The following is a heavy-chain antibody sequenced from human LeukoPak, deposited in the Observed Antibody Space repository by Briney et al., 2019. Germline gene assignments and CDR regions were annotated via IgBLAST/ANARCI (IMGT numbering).Heavy chain of an antibody. D-gene: IGHD6-13*01. Sequence: SETLSLTCTVSGGSVNDYYWSWIRQPPGKGLEWIGYISYSGSTDYNPSLKSRVTLSVDMSKNQFSLKLSSVTAADTAVYYCARGVYIAAAQYGYWGQGTLVTVSS. V-gene: IGHV4-59*02. CDR2: ISYSGST. CDR3: ARGVYIAAAQYGY. J-gene: IGHJ4*02. CDR1: GGSVNDYY.